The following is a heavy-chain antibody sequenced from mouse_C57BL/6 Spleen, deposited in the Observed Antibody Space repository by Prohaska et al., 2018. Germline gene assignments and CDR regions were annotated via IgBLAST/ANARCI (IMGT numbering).Heavy chain of an antibody. CDR2: INSDGSAI. D-gene: IGHD1-1*02. CDR3: MRYGGNYWYFDV. CDR1: GFTFSGFW. J-gene: IGHJ1*03. V-gene: IGHV11-2*01. Sequence: EVQLLETGGGLVQPGGSRGLSCEDSGFTFSGFWMSWVRQTPGKTLEWIGDINSDGSAINYAPSIKDRFTIFRDNDKSTLYLQMSNVRSEDTATYFCMRYGGNYWYFDVWGTGTTVTVSS.